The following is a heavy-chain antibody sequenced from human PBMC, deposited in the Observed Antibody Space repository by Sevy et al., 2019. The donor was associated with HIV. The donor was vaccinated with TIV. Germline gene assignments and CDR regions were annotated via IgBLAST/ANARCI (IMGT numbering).Heavy chain of an antibody. CDR1: GFDFPNAW. Sequence: GGSLRLSCTASGFDFPNAWMNWIRQVPGKGLEWVGHIKSITDGGAADYAAPVKGRFTISRRDSKNTLYLQMNSLKAEDTAVYYCSTDDLISYWGRGTLVTVSS. CDR3: STDDLISY. D-gene: IGHD3-3*02. V-gene: IGHV3-15*07. J-gene: IGHJ4*02. CDR2: IKSITDGGAA.